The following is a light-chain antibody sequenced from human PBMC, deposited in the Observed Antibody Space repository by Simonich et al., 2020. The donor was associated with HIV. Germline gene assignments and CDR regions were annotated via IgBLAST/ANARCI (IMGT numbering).Light chain of an antibody. Sequence: QSALTQPRSVSGSPGQSVPISCTGTSSDVGGYNYVSWYQQHPGKAPKLMIYDVSKRPAGGPDRFSGSKSGNTASLTIAGLRAEDEGDYYCSSYTSNNTYVLFGGGTKLTVL. J-gene: IGLJ2*01. CDR1: SSDVGGYNY. CDR3: SSYTSNNTYVL. CDR2: DVS. V-gene: IGLV2-11*01.